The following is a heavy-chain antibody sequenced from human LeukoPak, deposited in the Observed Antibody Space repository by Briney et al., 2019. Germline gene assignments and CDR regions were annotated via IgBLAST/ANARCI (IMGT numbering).Heavy chain of an antibody. V-gene: IGHV3-21*04. CDR2: ITDSGSGI. CDR1: GFTFSSYA. D-gene: IGHD3-9*01. CDR3: ARSIGLTGGGVDV. J-gene: IGHJ6*02. Sequence: GRSLRLSCAASGFTFSSYAMHWVRQAPGQGLEWVSYITDSGSGIHYADSVNGRFTISRDNAKNSLYLQMNSLRAEDSAVYYCARSIGLTGGGVDVWGRGTTVTVSS.